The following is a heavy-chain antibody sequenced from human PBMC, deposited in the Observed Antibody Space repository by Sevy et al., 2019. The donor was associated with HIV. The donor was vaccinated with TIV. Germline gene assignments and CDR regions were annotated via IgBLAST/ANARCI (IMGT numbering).Heavy chain of an antibody. CDR2: ISSSSSTI. CDR1: GFTFSSYS. V-gene: IGHV3-48*02. D-gene: IGHD2-2*01. CDR3: ARDDGDCSSTSCYVYYCGMDV. J-gene: IGHJ6*02. Sequence: GGSLRLSCAASGFTFSSYSMNWVRQAPGKGLEWVSYISSSSSTIYYADSVKGRFTISRDNAKNSLYLQMNSLRDEDTAVDYGARDDGDCSSTSCYVYYCGMDVWGQGTTVTVSS.